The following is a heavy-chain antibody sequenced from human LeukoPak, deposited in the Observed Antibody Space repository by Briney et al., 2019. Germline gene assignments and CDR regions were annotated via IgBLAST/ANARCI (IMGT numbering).Heavy chain of an antibody. V-gene: IGHV3-23*01. Sequence: GGSLRLSCAASGFTVNNNGLSWFRQAPGKGLEWVSDISGTGGSTYYADSVKGRFTVSRDNSRNLLFLQMNSLRAEDTALYYCARDRGAVDYWGQGTLVTVSS. CDR3: ARDRGAVDY. CDR2: ISGTGGST. J-gene: IGHJ4*02. D-gene: IGHD4/OR15-4a*01. CDR1: GFTVNNNG.